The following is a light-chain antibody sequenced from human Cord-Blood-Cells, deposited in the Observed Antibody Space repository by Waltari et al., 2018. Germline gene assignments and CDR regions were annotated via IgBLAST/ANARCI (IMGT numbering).Light chain of an antibody. V-gene: IGKV1-39*01. Sequence: DIQMTQAPSSLSASVVDRVNITCRASQSISSYLNWYQQKPGKAPKLLIYAASSLQSGGPSRFSGSGSGTDFTLTISSLQPEDFATYYCQQSYSTPFTFGPGTKVDIK. J-gene: IGKJ3*01. CDR3: QQSYSTPFT. CDR1: QSISSY. CDR2: AAS.